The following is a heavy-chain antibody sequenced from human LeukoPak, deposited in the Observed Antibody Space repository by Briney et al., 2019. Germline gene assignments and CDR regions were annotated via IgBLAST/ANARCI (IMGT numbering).Heavy chain of an antibody. Sequence: SETLSLTCTVSGGSISSYYWSWIRQPAGKGLEWIGRIYTSGSTNYNPSLKSRVTISVDTSKNQFSLKLSSVTAADTAVYYCAREGIPTGVYYYYYMDVWGKGTTVTVSS. CDR2: IYTSGST. J-gene: IGHJ6*03. V-gene: IGHV4-4*07. CDR3: AREGIPTGVYYYYYMDV. CDR1: GGSISSYY. D-gene: IGHD3-10*01.